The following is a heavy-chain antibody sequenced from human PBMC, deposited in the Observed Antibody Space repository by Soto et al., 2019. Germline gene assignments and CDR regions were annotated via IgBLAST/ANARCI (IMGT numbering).Heavy chain of an antibody. J-gene: IGHJ4*02. CDR1: GFTFSSYA. V-gene: IGHV3-30-3*01. CDR3: ARGGAYCSSTSCYLRFLDY. CDR2: ISYDGGNK. D-gene: IGHD2-2*01. Sequence: GGSLRLSCAASGFTFSSYAMHWVRQAPGKGLEWVAVISYDGGNKYYADSVKGRFTISRDNSKNTLYLQMNSLRAEDTAVYYCARGGAYCSSTSCYLRFLDYWGQGTPVTVSS.